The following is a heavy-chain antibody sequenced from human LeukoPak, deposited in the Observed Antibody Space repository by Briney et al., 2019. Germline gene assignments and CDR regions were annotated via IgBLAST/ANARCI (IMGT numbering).Heavy chain of an antibody. Sequence: PGRSLRPSCTASGFKFISYAMSWVRQAPGKGLESVSAINGVGGTTYYADSVNGRFTVSRDNSKNTVYLQMNSLRAEDTAIYFCAKIKGPPRPDYYYYMDVWGKGTTVTVSS. CDR3: AKIKGPPRPDYYYYMDV. V-gene: IGHV3-23*01. J-gene: IGHJ6*03. CDR2: INGVGGTT. D-gene: IGHD6-6*01. CDR1: GFKFISYA.